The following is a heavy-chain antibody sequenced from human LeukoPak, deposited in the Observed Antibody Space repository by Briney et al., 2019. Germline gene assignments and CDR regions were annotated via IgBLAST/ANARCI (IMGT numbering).Heavy chain of an antibody. J-gene: IGHJ4*02. D-gene: IGHD2/OR15-2a*01. CDR3: ARGRNSGFDY. V-gene: IGHV6-1*01. CDR1: GDSASGNSAVA. CDR2: TYYRSKWNN. Sequence: HSQTLSLTCAISGDSASGNSAVAWNWLRQSPSRGLEWLGRTYYRSKWNNDYAVSVKSRITINPDTSKNQFSLHLNSVTPEDTAVYYCARGRNSGFDYWGQGTLVTVSS.